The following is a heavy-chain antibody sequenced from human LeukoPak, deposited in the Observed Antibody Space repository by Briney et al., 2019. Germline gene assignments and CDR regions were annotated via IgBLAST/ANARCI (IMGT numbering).Heavy chain of an antibody. CDR3: ARANSLDSSGYYFDY. CDR2: IRSKTYRGTT. Sequence: QSGGSLRLSCTASGFTFGNYALSWFRQAPGKGLEWVAFIRSKTYRGTTEYAASVKGRFTISRDDSKSIAYLQMNSLKTEDTAVYYCARANSLDSSGYYFDYWGQGTLVTVSS. J-gene: IGHJ4*02. V-gene: IGHV3-49*03. CDR1: GFTFGNYA. D-gene: IGHD3-22*01.